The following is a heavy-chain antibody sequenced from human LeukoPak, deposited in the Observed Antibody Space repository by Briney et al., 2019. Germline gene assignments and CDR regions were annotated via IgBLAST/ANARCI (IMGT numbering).Heavy chain of an antibody. CDR3: ARSRHIVVVPAAILQDYYYYYYMDV. D-gene: IGHD2-2*01. CDR2: IIPIFGTA. CDR1: GGTFSSYA. V-gene: IGHV1-69*05. J-gene: IGHJ6*03. Sequence: SVKVSCKASGGTFSSYAISWVRQAPGQGLEWMGGIIPIFGTADYAQKFQGRVTITTDESTSTAYMELSSLRSEDTAVYYYARSRHIVVVPAAILQDYYYYYYMDVWGKGTTVTVSS.